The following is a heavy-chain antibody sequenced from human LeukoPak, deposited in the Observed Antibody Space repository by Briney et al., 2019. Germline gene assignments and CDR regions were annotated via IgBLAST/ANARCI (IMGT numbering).Heavy chain of an antibody. CDR1: GGSISSYY. V-gene: IGHV4-59*01. J-gene: IGHJ6*03. D-gene: IGHD3-22*01. Sequence: SETLSLTCTVSGGSISSYYWSWIRQPPGKGLEWIGYIYYSGSTNYNPSLKSRVTISVDTSKNQFSLKLSSVTAADTALYYCARDFAEAGSIGYDYYYYYMDVWGKGTTVTVSS. CDR2: IYYSGST. CDR3: ARDFAEAGSIGYDYYYYYMDV.